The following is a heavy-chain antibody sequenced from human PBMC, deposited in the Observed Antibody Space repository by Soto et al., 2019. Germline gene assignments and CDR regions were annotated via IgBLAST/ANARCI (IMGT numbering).Heavy chain of an antibody. CDR3: ARADLRGGHDYGARRSPYGMDV. V-gene: IGHV1-69*02. CDR1: GGTFSSYT. CDR2: IIPILGIA. D-gene: IGHD4-17*01. Sequence: QVQLVQSGAAVKKPGSSVKVSCKASGGTFSSYTISWVRQAPGQGLEWMGRIIPILGIANYAQKFQGRVTITADKSTSTAYMELSSLRSEDTAVYYCARADLRGGHDYGARRSPYGMDVWGQGTTVTVSS. J-gene: IGHJ6*02.